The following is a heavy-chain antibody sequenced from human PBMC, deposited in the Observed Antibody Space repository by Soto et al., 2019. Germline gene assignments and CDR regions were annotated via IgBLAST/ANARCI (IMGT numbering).Heavy chain of an antibody. CDR3: ARQKTTFWSTPGKMDV. J-gene: IGHJ6*02. Sequence: PSETLSITCTVSGGSISSYYWSWIRQPPGKGLEWIGYIYYSGSTNYNPSLKSRVTISVDTSKNQFSLKLSSVTAADTAVYYCARQKTTFWSTPGKMDVWGQVTTVT. CDR2: IYYSGST. V-gene: IGHV4-59*01. D-gene: IGHD1-1*01. CDR1: GGSISSYY.